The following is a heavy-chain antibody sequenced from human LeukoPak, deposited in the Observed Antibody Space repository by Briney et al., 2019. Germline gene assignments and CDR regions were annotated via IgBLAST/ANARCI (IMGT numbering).Heavy chain of an antibody. Sequence: PSETLSLTCTVSGYFISSGYYWGWIRQPPGKGLQWIGSIHHSGSTYYNPSLKSRVTVSVDTSKNQFSLKLSSVTAADTAVYYCARTSSSGLVGGYYFDYWGQGTLVTVSS. CDR1: GYFISSGYY. V-gene: IGHV4-38-2*02. J-gene: IGHJ4*02. D-gene: IGHD6-19*01. CDR3: ARTSSSGLVGGYYFDY. CDR2: IHHSGST.